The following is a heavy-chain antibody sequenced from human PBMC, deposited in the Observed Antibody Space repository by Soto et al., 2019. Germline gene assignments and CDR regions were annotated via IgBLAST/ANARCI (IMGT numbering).Heavy chain of an antibody. J-gene: IGHJ5*02. CDR1: GGSISSYY. V-gene: IGHV4-59*12. D-gene: IGHD6-19*01. Sequence: SETLSLTCTVSGGSISSYYWSWIRQPPGKGLEWIGYIYSSGSTNYNPSLKSRVTISVDTSKNQFSLKLSSVTAADTAVYYCASAGTWDAGWFDPWGQGTLVTVSS. CDR2: IYSSGST. CDR3: ASAGTWDAGWFDP.